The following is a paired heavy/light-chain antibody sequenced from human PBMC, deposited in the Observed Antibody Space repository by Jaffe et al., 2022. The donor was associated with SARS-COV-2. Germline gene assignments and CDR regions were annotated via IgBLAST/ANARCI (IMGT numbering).Heavy chain of an antibody. CDR3: AAITPIVVVDY. D-gene: IGHD3-22*01. J-gene: IGHJ4*02. Sequence: QLQLQESGPGLVKPSETLSLTCTVSGGSITSNTYYWGWIRQSPGKGLEWIGNIYYSGNTYYNPSLKSRVTISVDTSKNQFSLRLTSVTAADTAVYYCAAITPIVVVDYWGQGTLVTVSS. CDR2: IYYSGNT. V-gene: IGHV4-39*01. CDR1: GGSITSNTYY.
Light chain of an antibody. CDR1: SSNIGSNA. CDR2: SNN. CDR3: AAWDDSLIGPV. V-gene: IGLV1-44*01. Sequence: QSVLTQPPSASGTPGQRVTISCSGSSSNIGSNAVNWYQQLPGTAPKLLIYSNNQRPSGVPDRFSGSKSGTSASLAISGLQSEDEADYYCAAWDDSLIGPVLGGGTQLTVL. J-gene: IGLJ7*01.